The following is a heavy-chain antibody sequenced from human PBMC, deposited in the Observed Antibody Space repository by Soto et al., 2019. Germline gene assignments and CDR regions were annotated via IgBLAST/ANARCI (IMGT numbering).Heavy chain of an antibody. J-gene: IGHJ4*02. CDR3: ARDHPHSYGVYYFDY. CDR2: INHSGST. Sequence: SETLSLTCAVYGGSFSGYYWSWIRQPPGKGLEWIGEINHSGSTNYNPSLKSRVTISVDTSKNQVSLKVNSVTAADTAVYYCARDHPHSYGVYYFDYWGQGTLVTVYS. V-gene: IGHV4-34*01. CDR1: GGSFSGYY. D-gene: IGHD5-18*01.